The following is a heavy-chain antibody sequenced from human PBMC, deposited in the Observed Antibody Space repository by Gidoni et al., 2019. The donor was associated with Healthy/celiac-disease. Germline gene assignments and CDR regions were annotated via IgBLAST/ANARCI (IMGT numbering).Heavy chain of an antibody. D-gene: IGHD5-12*01. V-gene: IGHV4-59*01. Sequence: QVQLQESGPGLVKPSETLSLTCTVSGGSLRSYYWSWIRQPPGKGLEWIGYSYYRGSTNYNPSLKSRVTISVDTSKNQFSLKLSSVTAADTAVYYCAREGPRGYSGYDYYYYYGMDVWGQGTTVTVSS. CDR1: GGSLRSYY. CDR3: AREGPRGYSGYDYYYYYGMDV. J-gene: IGHJ6*02. CDR2: SYYRGST.